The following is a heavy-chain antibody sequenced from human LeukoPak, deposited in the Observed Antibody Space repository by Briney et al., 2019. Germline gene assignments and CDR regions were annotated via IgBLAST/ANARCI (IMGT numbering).Heavy chain of an antibody. CDR1: GFTFSSYA. J-gene: IGHJ6*02. CDR2: ISDSSST. V-gene: IGHV3-23*01. Sequence: GGSLRLSCAASGFTFSSYAMSWVRQAPGKGLEWVSTISDSSSTYYADSVKGRFTISRDHSKNTLYLQMNSLRAEDTAVYYCAGYSSGWVYGMDVWGQATTVAVSS. CDR3: AGYSSGWVYGMDV. D-gene: IGHD6-19*01.